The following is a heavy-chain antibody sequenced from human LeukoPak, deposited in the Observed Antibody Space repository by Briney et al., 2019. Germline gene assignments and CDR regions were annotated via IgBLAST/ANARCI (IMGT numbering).Heavy chain of an antibody. CDR2: ISSSGSTI. CDR3: AGGPIVPYFDY. J-gene: IGHJ4*02. V-gene: IGHV3-48*03. CDR1: GFTFSSYE. Sequence: GGSLRLSCAASGFTFSSYEMNWVRQAPGKGLEWVSYISSSGSTIYYADSMKGRFTISRDNAKNSLYLQMNSLRAEDTAVYYCAGGPIVPYFDYWGQGTLVTVSS. D-gene: IGHD1-26*01.